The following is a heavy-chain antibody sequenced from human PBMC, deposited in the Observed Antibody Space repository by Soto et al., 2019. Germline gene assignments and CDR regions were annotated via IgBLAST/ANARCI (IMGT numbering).Heavy chain of an antibody. CDR2: IWYDGSNK. V-gene: IGHV3-33*01. CDR1: GFTFSSYG. J-gene: IGHJ3*02. CDR3: ARDMAYCSSTRCREHSSGWRTRLGDAFDI. D-gene: IGHD2-2*01. Sequence: SLRLSCAASGFTFSSYGMHWVRQAPGKGLEWVAVIWYDGSNKYYADSVKGRFTISRDNSKNTLYLQMNSLRAEDTAVYYCARDMAYCSSTRCREHSSGWRTRLGDAFDIWGQGTMVTVSS.